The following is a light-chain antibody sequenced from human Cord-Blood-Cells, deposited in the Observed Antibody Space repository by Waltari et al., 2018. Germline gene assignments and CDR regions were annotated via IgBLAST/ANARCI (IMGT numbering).Light chain of an antibody. CDR1: QGISSY. J-gene: IGKJ4*01. CDR3: QQYYSYPLT. V-gene: IGKV1-8*01. Sequence: AIRMTQSPSSFFASPGDRVTITCRASQGISSYLAWYQQKPGKAPKLLIYAASTLQSGVPSRFSGSGSGTDFTLTISCLQSEDFATYYCQQYYSYPLTFGGGTKVEIK. CDR2: AAS.